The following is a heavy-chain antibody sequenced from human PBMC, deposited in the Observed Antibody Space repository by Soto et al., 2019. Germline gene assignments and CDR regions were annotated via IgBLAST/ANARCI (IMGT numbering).Heavy chain of an antibody. J-gene: IGHJ4*02. V-gene: IGHV3-23*01. CDR1: GFTFSAYA. D-gene: IGHD2-21*01. CDR3: AKDSVRISYSAL. CDR2: ISGTSPST. Sequence: GGSLRLSCAASGFTFSAYAMSWVRQAPGKGLEWVSAISGTSPSTYYADSVQGRFTISRDSSRKTLFLQMNTLRAEDTAVYYCAKDSVRISYSALWGQGTLVTVSS.